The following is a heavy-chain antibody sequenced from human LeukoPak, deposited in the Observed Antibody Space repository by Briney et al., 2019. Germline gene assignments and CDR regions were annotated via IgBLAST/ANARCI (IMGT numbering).Heavy chain of an antibody. D-gene: IGHD1-26*01. Sequence: GGSLRLSCAASGIIFSNYATHWVRQGPGKGLECISTISSDGGSTYYANSVKGRFTISRDNSKNTLYLQMGSLRAEDMAVYYCARGRQGAKTRYFDLWGRGTRVTVSS. CDR3: ARGRQGAKTRYFDL. CDR1: GIIFSNYA. CDR2: ISSDGGST. V-gene: IGHV3-64*01. J-gene: IGHJ2*01.